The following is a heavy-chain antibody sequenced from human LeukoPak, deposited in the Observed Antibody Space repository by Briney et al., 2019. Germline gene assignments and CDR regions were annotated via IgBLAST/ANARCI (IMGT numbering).Heavy chain of an antibody. V-gene: IGHV4-61*02. D-gene: IGHD2-21*02. CDR3: ARGGDLSAFDI. CDR1: GGSISSGSYY. Sequence: SQTLSLTCTVSGGSISSGSYYWSWIRQPAGKGLEWIGRIYTSGSTNYNPSLKSRVTISVDRSKNQFSLKLSSVTAADTAVYYCARGGDLSAFDIWGQGTMVTVSS. J-gene: IGHJ3*02. CDR2: IYTSGST.